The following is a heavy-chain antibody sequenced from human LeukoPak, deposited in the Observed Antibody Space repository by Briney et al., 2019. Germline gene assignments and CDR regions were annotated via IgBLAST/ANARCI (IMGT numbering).Heavy chain of an antibody. D-gene: IGHD3-3*01. CDR2: MNPNSGNT. CDR3: ARGPDPSRYPDYYYYYMDV. Sequence: ASVKVSCKASGYTFTTYDINWVRQATGQGLEWMGWMNPNSGNTGYAQKFQGRVTMTRNTSISTAFMELSSLRSEDTAVYYCARGPDPSRYPDYYYYYMDVWGKGTTVTVSS. CDR1: GYTFTTYD. V-gene: IGHV1-8*01. J-gene: IGHJ6*03.